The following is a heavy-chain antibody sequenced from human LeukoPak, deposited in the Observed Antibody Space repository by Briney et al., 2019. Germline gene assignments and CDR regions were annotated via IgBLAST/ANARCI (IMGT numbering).Heavy chain of an antibody. CDR1: GFSISSHF. J-gene: IGHJ4*02. Sequence: GGSLRLSCAASGFSISSHFMTWVRQAPEKGLEWVSVIYTGGITHYADSLAGRFTISRDISKNTLYLQMNNLRVEDTAVYYCARDQVTSGGGLDYWGQGTLVTVSS. D-gene: IGHD2-21*02. CDR2: IYTGGIT. CDR3: ARDQVTSGGGLDY. V-gene: IGHV3-53*01.